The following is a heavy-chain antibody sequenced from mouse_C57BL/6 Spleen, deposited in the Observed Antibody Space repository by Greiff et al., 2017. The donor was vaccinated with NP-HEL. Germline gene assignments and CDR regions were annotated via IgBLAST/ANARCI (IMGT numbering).Heavy chain of an antibody. CDR1: GYTFTSYW. CDR3: TGIYYGSSYWYFDV. V-gene: IGHV1-50*01. D-gene: IGHD1-1*01. Sequence: QVQLQQPGAELVKPGASVKLSCKASGYTFTSYWMQWVKQRPGQGLEWIGEIDPSDSYTNYNQKFKGKATLTVDTSSSTAYMQLSSLTSEDSAVYYCTGIYYGSSYWYFDVWGTGTTVTVSS. CDR2: IDPSDSYT. J-gene: IGHJ1*03.